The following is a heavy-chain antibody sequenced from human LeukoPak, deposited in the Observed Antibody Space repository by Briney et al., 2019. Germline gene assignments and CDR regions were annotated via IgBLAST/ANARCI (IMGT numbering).Heavy chain of an antibody. V-gene: IGHV1-69*06. CDR1: GGTFSSYA. J-gene: IGHJ6*03. CDR3: ATQMTTKFYYYYYMDV. Sequence: SVKVSCKASGGTFSSYAISWVRQAPGQGLEWMGGIIPIFGTANYAQKFQGRVTITADKSTSTAYMELSSLRSEDTAVYYCATQMTTKFYYYYYMDVWGKGTTVTISS. D-gene: IGHD5-24*01. CDR2: IIPIFGTA.